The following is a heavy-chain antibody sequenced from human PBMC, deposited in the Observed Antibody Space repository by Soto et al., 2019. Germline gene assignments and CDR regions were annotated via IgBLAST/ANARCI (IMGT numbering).Heavy chain of an antibody. CDR3: AKNGGYDYGSFFYYYMDV. D-gene: IGHD5-12*01. Sequence: GGSLRLSCAASGFPFRSYAMSWVRQGPGKGLEWVSAISGSGDSTYYADSVKGRVTISRDNSKNTLYLQMNSLRAEDTAVYFCAKNGGYDYGSFFYYYMDVWGKGTTVTVSS. V-gene: IGHV3-23*01. J-gene: IGHJ6*03. CDR2: ISGSGDST. CDR1: GFPFRSYA.